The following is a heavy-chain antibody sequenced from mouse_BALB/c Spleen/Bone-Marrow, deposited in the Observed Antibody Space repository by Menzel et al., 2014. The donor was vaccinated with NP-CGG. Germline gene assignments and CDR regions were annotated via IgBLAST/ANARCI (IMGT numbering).Heavy chain of an antibody. J-gene: IGHJ4*01. CDR1: GHAFTNYL. CDR2: INPGSGGT. CDR3: ARRNRDYYAMDY. V-gene: IGHV1-54*01. Sequence: QVQLQQSGAELVRPGTSVKVSCKASGHAFTNYLLEWVKQRPGQGLEWIGVINPGSGGTKYNEKFKGKATLTVDESSSTAYMQLSSLTSDDSAVYFCARRNRDYYAMDYWGQGTSVTVSS.